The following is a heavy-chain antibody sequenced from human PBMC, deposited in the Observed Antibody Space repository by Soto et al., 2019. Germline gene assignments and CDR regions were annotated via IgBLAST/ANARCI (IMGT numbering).Heavy chain of an antibody. CDR2: IYYSGTT. V-gene: IGHV4-30-4*01. D-gene: IGHD6-13*01. CDR3: ATVRSRWNIDY. Sequence: QVQLQESGPGLVKPSQTLSLTCIVSGGSISSDDHYWSWIRQPPGKGLEWIGYIYYSGTTHSNPSLKXRXXXSXXTSTNQSSLQLTSVTAADTAVYYCATVRSRWNIDYWGQGTLVTVSS. J-gene: IGHJ4*02. CDR1: GGSISSDDHY.